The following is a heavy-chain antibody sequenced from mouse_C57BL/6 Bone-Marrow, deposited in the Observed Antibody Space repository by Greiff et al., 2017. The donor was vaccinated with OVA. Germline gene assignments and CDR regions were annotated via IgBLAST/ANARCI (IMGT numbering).Heavy chain of an antibody. D-gene: IGHD2-2*01. Sequence: EVNVVESGGGLVQPGGSMKLSCVASGFTFSNYWMNWVRQSPEKGLEWVAQIRLKTDNYATQYAESVKGRFTISRDDSKSSVYLQMNNIRAEDTGIYYCTGWLPYWGQGTTLTVSS. CDR1: GFTFSNYW. V-gene: IGHV6-3*01. CDR2: IRLKTDNYAT. J-gene: IGHJ2*01. CDR3: TGWLPY.